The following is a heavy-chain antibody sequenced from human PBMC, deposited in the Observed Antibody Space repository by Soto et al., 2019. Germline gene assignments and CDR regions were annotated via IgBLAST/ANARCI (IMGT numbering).Heavy chain of an antibody. D-gene: IGHD2-8*01. CDR1: GFTFSTYS. J-gene: IGHJ4*02. CDR3: ARDRDAYCSKGICSGPYFDY. V-gene: IGHV3-48*02. CDR2: ISDNSSVI. Sequence: GGSLRLSCAASGFTFSTYSINWVRQAPGKGLEWISYISDNSSVIYYADAVKGRFTISRDNAKNSLYLQMNSLRDEDTAVYYCARDRDAYCSKGICSGPYFDYWGQGTLITVSS.